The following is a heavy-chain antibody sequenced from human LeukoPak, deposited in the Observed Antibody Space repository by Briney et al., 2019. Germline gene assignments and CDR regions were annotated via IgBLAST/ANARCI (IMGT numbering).Heavy chain of an antibody. V-gene: IGHV3-74*01. Sequence: PGGSLRLSCAASGFTFSSYWMHWVRQAPGKGLVWVSRISKDGSSTYYADSVKGRFTISRDNAKNTLYLQMNSLRAEDTAVYYCARDEVGVGATYDYWGQGTLVTVSS. CDR1: GFTFSSYW. D-gene: IGHD1-26*01. CDR2: ISKDGSST. CDR3: ARDEVGVGATYDY. J-gene: IGHJ4*02.